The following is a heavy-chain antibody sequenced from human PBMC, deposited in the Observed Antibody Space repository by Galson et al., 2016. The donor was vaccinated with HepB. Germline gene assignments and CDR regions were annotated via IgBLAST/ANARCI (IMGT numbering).Heavy chain of an antibody. CDR2: MYYSGST. D-gene: IGHD4-17*01. Sequence: LSLTCAVSGGSISSSRHYWGWIRQPPGKGLEWIASMYYSGSTYYNPSLKSRATISVDTSKNQLSLELSSVTAADTAMYYCARHDYGDFLFDYWGQGTLVIVSS. CDR3: ARHDYGDFLFDY. V-gene: IGHV4-39*01. CDR1: GGSISSSRHY. J-gene: IGHJ4*02.